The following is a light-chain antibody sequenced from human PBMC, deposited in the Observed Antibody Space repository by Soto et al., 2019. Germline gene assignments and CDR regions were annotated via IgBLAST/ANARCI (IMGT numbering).Light chain of an antibody. CDR2: AAS. CDR3: QKYNSAPWT. CDR1: QSISNY. V-gene: IGKV1-27*01. Sequence: DIQMTQSPSSLSASVGDRVNITCRASQSISNYLAWYQQKPGKVPKLLIYAASTLQSGVPSRFSGSGSGTDFTLTISSLQHEDVAIYYCQKYNSAPWTFGQGTKVEIK. J-gene: IGKJ1*01.